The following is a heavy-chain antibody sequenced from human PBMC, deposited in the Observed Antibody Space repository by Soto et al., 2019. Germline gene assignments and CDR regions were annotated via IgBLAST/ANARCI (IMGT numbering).Heavy chain of an antibody. D-gene: IGHD2-21*01. Sequence: QVQLVQSGAEVKTPGASVKVSCKASGYTFASYDMNWVRQAPGQGLEWMGWMNPNSNNTGYAQKFQGRLTMTRDIALSIAHMELSSLRNEDTAVYYCARSDGYHFNWLDSWGQGTLVTVS. CDR3: ARSDGYHFNWLDS. V-gene: IGHV1-8*01. CDR2: MNPNSNNT. CDR1: GYTFASYD. J-gene: IGHJ5*01.